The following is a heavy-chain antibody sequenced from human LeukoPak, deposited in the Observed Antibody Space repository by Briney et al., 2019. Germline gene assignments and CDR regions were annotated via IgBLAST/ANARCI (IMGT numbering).Heavy chain of an antibody. CDR1: GFTFDDYA. CDR2: ISWNSGSI. CDR3: AKEGAGEIDAFDI. V-gene: IGHV3-9*01. D-gene: IGHD3-10*01. J-gene: IGHJ3*02. Sequence: GGSLRLSCAASGFTFDDYAMHWVRQAPGKGLEWVSGISWNSGSIGYADSVKGRFTISRDNAKNSLYLQMNSLRAEDTALYYCAKEGAGEIDAFDIWGQGTMVTVSS.